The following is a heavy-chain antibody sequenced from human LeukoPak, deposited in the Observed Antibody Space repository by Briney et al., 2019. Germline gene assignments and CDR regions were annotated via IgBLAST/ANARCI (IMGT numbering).Heavy chain of an antibody. CDR1: GGSISSGDYY. CDR2: IYYSGST. D-gene: IGHD3-9*01. Sequence: KSSETLSLTCTVSGGSISSGDYYWSWIRQPPGKGLEWIGYIYYSGSTYYNPSLKGRVTISVDTSKNQFSLKLSSVTAADTAVYYCASTHPTIFGLDYWGQGTLVTVSS. CDR3: ASTHPTIFGLDY. J-gene: IGHJ4*02. V-gene: IGHV4-30-4*01.